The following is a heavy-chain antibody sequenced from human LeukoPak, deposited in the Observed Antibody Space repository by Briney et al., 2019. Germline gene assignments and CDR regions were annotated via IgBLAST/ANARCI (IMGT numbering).Heavy chain of an antibody. J-gene: IGHJ5*02. CDR3: ARLVYYDSSGYYYLWFDP. V-gene: IGHV1-18*01. D-gene: IGHD3-22*01. Sequence: GASVKVSCKASGYTFTSYGISWVRQAPGQGLEWMGWISAYNGNTNYAQKLQGRVTMTTDTSTSTAYMELRSLRSDDPAVYYCARLVYYDSSGYYYLWFDPWGQGTLVTVSS. CDR2: ISAYNGNT. CDR1: GYTFTSYG.